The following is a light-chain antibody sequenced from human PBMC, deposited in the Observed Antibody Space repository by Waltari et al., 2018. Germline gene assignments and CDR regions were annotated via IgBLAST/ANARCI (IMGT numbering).Light chain of an antibody. CDR1: SSDVVGCNH. J-gene: IGLJ3*02. V-gene: IGLV2-8*01. CDR2: EVS. Sequence: QSSLPPPPSASASPGQSVTTSSTGTSSDVVGCNHVAWYQPHPGKAPIFIVYEVSKRPSGVPDCFSGSKSGNTVSLTVSGLQAEDEADYYCSSYAGSNTWVFGEGTKLTVL. CDR3: SSYAGSNTWV.